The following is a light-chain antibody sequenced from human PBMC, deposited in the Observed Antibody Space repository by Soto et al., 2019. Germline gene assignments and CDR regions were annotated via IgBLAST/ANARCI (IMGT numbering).Light chain of an antibody. CDR2: AAS. V-gene: IGKV1-39*01. Sequence: DIQMSQSPSSLSASVGDRVTITCRASQSISNYLNWYQQKPGKAPKLLIYAASSLESGVPSRFSGSGSGTAFTLTISSLQPEDFATYYCQQSYSTPWTFGQGTKVDIK. CDR3: QQSYSTPWT. CDR1: QSISNY. J-gene: IGKJ1*01.